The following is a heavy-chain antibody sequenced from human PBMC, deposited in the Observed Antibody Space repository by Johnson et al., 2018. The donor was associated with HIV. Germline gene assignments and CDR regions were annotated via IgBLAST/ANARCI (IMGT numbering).Heavy chain of an antibody. CDR1: GFTVSSNY. CDR2: INWNGGST. D-gene: IGHD6-19*01. J-gene: IGHJ3*02. V-gene: IGHV3-66*03. CDR3: ASVVSVAVAGSRQGAVGAFDM. Sequence: VQLVESGGGLIQPGGSLRLSCAASGFTVSSNYMSWVRQAPGQGLEWVAGINWNGGSTGYADSVKGRFTYARDNAKTSLYLQMNSLRAEDTAVYYCASVVSVAVAGSRQGAVGAFDMWGQGTMVTVSS.